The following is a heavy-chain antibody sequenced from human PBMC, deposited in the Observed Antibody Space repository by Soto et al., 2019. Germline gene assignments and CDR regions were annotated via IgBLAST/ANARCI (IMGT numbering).Heavy chain of an antibody. CDR3: ASYHYLDLWTGTRHYMDV. Sequence: QVHLEQWGAGLLNPSETLSLTCAVYGGSLSGYYWSWVRQSPGKGLEWIGEINNIGPTNYNPSLKTRVTISADTSKHQYSLRLSTVTAADSAVYYCASYHYLDLWTGTRHYMDVWGRGTTVTVSS. D-gene: IGHD3-9*01. CDR1: GGSLSGYY. V-gene: IGHV4-34*01. J-gene: IGHJ6*03. CDR2: INNIGPT.